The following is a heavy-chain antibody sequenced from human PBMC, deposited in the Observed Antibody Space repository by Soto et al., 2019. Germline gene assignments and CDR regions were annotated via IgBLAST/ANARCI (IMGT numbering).Heavy chain of an antibody. CDR2: INHSGST. D-gene: IGHD6-13*01. Sequence: PSETLSLTCAVYGGSFSGYYWSWIRQPPGKGLEWIAEINHSGSTNYNPSLKSRVTISVDTSKSQFSLKVNSMTAADTAVYYCARYRREAVAGYTLDNWGQGILVTVSS. CDR1: GGSFSGYY. V-gene: IGHV4-34*01. CDR3: ARYRREAVAGYTLDN. J-gene: IGHJ4*02.